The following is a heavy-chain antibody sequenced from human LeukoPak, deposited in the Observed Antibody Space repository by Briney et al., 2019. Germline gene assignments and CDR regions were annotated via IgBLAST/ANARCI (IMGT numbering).Heavy chain of an antibody. J-gene: IGHJ4*02. CDR3: AKGPLVGATFDY. CDR1: GFTFSSYE. Sequence: GGSLRLSCAASGFTFSSYEMNWVRQAPGKGLEWVSYISSSGSTIYYADSVKGRFTISRDNSKNTLYLQMNSLRAEDTAVYYCAKGPLVGATFDYWGQGTLVTVSS. D-gene: IGHD1-26*01. V-gene: IGHV3-48*03. CDR2: ISSSGSTI.